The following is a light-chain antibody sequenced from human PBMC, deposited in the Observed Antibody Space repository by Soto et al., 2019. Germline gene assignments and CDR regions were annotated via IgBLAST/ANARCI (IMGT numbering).Light chain of an antibody. Sequence: IQLTQVSSSGSASVGDRITLTCRASQDVGGRLAWFQQKPGKAPQYLIQAASILQSGVPSRFSGSGSGTEFILTINSLQPEDFASYFCLQVFSFPRTFGLGTKVDIK. J-gene: IGKJ1*01. CDR1: QDVGGR. V-gene: IGKV1-12*01. CDR2: AAS. CDR3: LQVFSFPRT.